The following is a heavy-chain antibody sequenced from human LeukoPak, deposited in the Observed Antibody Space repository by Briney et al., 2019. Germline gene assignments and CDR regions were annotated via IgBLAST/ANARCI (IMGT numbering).Heavy chain of an antibody. CDR3: ARGVGSSWYLNYYYYYGMDV. Sequence: SVKVSCKASGGTFSSYAISWVRQAPGQGLEWMGRIIPILGIANYAQKFQGRVTITADKSTSTAYMELRSLRSDDTAVYYCARGVGSSWYLNYYYYYGMDVWGQGTTVTVSS. D-gene: IGHD6-13*01. CDR2: IIPILGIA. CDR1: GGTFSSYA. J-gene: IGHJ6*02. V-gene: IGHV1-69*04.